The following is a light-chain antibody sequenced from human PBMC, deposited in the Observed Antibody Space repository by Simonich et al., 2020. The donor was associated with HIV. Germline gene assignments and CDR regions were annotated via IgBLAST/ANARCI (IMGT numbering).Light chain of an antibody. CDR2: AAS. J-gene: IGKJ4*01. Sequence: DIQMTQSPSSLSASVGERVTNTCRTSQSMSNYLNWYQQKPGKAPKLLIYAASSLQSGVPSRFSGSGSGTDFTLTISSLQPEDFATYYCQQSYSTPLTFGGGTKVEIK. CDR1: QSMSNY. CDR3: QQSYSTPLT. V-gene: IGKV1-39*01.